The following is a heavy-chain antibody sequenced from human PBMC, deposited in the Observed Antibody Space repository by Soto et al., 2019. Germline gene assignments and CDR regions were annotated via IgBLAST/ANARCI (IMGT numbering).Heavy chain of an antibody. D-gene: IGHD3-3*01. Sequence: SETLSLTCAVYGGSFSGYYWSWIRQPPGKGLEWIGEINHSGSTNYNRSLKSRVTISVDTSKNQFSLKLSSVTAADTAVYYCARGCWSGYPKPPYSYDYWGQGTLVTVSS. CDR3: ARGCWSGYPKPPYSYDY. J-gene: IGHJ4*02. CDR1: GGSFSGYY. V-gene: IGHV4-34*01. CDR2: INHSGST.